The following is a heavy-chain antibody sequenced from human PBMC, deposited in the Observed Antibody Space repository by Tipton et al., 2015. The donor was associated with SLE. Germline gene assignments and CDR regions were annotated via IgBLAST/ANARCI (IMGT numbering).Heavy chain of an antibody. Sequence: QVQLVQSGAEVKKPGASVKVSCKASGYTFISYDINWVRQATGQGLEWMGWMNPNSGNTGYAQKFQGRVTMTRNTSISTAYMELSSLRSEDTAVYYCARGHCSSTSCSYSDYYYYYMAVWGKGTTVTVSS. V-gene: IGHV1-8*01. CDR3: ARGHCSSTSCSYSDYYYYYMAV. CDR1: GYTFISYD. D-gene: IGHD2-2*01. CDR2: MNPNSGNT. J-gene: IGHJ6*03.